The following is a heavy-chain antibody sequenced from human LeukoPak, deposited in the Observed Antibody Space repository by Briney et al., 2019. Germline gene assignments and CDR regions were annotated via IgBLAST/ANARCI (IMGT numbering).Heavy chain of an antibody. D-gene: IGHD3-3*01. CDR1: GFTFSVAW. V-gene: IGHV3-15*01. J-gene: IGHJ1*01. CDR2: IKSKSDGGTI. CDR3: STGITTIFGVF. Sequence: GGSLRLSCAASGFTFSVAWMTWVRQAPGKGLEWVGRIKSKSDGGTIDYAAPVKGRFTISRDDSKNTLYLQMTSLKSEDTAVYYCSTGITTIFGVFWGQGSLVTVPS.